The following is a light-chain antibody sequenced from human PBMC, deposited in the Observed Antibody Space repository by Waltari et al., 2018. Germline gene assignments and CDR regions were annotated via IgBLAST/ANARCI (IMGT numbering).Light chain of an antibody. CDR3: QVWDTSNDHVV. CDR1: NIGSKA. CDR2: DDR. V-gene: IGLV3-21*02. Sequence: SYVLTQSPSVSVAPGQTTRIICGGNNIGSKAVHWYQQKPGQAPVLVVYDDRDRPSGIPERVSGSNSGNTATLTISGVAAGDEADYYCQVWDTSNDHVVFGGGTKLTVL. J-gene: IGLJ2*01.